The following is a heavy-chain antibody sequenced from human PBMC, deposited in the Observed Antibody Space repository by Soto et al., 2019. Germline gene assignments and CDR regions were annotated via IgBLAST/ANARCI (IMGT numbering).Heavy chain of an antibody. V-gene: IGHV2-5*02. D-gene: IGHD4-17*01. CDR2: IYGDDDK. Sequence: QITLKESGPSPVKPTQTLTVTCTFSGFSLSNSGVGVAWIRQPPGTALEWLALIYGDDDKRYSPSLKTRLTITKDTSKNQVVLTMTNMDPVDPATYYCAHCTLHDYGDYNPGTSHVFDSWGQGTLVTVSS. J-gene: IGHJ4*02. CDR3: AHCTLHDYGDYNPGTSHVFDS. CDR1: GFSLSNSGVG.